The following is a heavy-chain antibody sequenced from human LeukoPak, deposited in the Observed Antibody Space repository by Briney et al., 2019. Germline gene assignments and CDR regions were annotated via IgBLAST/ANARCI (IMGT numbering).Heavy chain of an antibody. CDR3: ARLPHYDILTGYYYYYMDV. J-gene: IGHJ6*03. Sequence: PSETLSLTCTVSGYSISSGYYWGWIRQPPGKGLEWIGSIYHSGSTYYNPSLKSRVTISVDTSKNQFSLKLSSVSAADTAVYYCARLPHYDILTGYYYYYMDVWGKGITVTVSS. D-gene: IGHD3-9*01. CDR1: GYSISSGYY. V-gene: IGHV4-38-2*02. CDR2: IYHSGST.